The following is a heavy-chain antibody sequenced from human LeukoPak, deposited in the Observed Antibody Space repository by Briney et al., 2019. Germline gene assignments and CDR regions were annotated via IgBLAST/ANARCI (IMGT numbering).Heavy chain of an antibody. V-gene: IGHV1-46*01. J-gene: IGHJ4*02. CDR1: GYTFTSYY. D-gene: IGHD3-3*01. CDR2: INPSGGST. Sequence: ASVKVSCKASGYTFTSYYMHWVRQAPGQGLEWMGIINPSGGSTSYAQKFQGRVTMTRDTSTSTVYMELSSLRSEDTAVYYCARTMEWEPPLGDYFDYWGQGTLVTVSS. CDR3: ARTMEWEPPLGDYFDY.